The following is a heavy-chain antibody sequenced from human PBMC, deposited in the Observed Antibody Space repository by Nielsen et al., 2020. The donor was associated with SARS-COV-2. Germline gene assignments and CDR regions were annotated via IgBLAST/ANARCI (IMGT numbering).Heavy chain of an antibody. Sequence: WVRQAPGQGLEWMGGIIPIFGTANYAQKFQGRVTITADKSTSTAYMELRSLRSDDTAVYYCARDRSSSYSDYWGQGTLVTVSS. J-gene: IGHJ4*02. CDR3: ARDRSSSYSDY. V-gene: IGHV1-69*06. D-gene: IGHD6-13*01. CDR2: IIPIFGTA.